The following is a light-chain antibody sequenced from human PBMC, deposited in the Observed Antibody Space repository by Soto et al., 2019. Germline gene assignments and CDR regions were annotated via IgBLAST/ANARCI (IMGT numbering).Light chain of an antibody. J-gene: IGLJ1*01. CDR3: CAYTCSATYV. Sequence: QSALIQPPSVSGSPGQSVTISCTGTSSDVGSYDYVSWSQYHPGTVPKPMIYNVNTQSSGVPDRFPGSRSGNPASMTISGLQAEDEADYQCCAYTCSATYVFGTGTKLTVL. CDR1: SSDVGSYDY. CDR2: NVN. V-gene: IGLV2-18*02.